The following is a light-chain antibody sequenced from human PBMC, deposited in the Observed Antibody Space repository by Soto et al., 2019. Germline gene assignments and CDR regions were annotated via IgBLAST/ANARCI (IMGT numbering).Light chain of an antibody. J-gene: IGKJ2*01. Sequence: EVVVTQSPGTLSLSPGERATLSCRASQIFSSDYLAWYQQKPGQAPRLLIYGASTRATHSPDRFNGSGSGTDFTLTISRLEPEDAAVYLCQQYGDSASTFGQGTKLEIK. V-gene: IGKV3-20*01. CDR1: QIFSSDY. CDR2: GAS. CDR3: QQYGDSAST.